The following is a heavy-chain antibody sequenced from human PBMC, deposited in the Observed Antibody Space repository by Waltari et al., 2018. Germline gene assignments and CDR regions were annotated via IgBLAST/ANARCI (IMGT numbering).Heavy chain of an antibody. V-gene: IGHV4-39*01. CDR2: VHSTGNT. CDR1: GDSLNTDSYY. D-gene: IGHD3-16*01. J-gene: IGHJ4*02. Sequence: QLQLQESGPRLVKPSETLSPTCPVSGDSLNTDSYYWGWIRHSPGKTLEWIGSVHSTGNTYYNPSLKSRLSISIDESKNQFSLNLTSVTTADTATYFCARRWGGRLGPNKDRPPFDYWGQGTLVTVSS. CDR3: ARRWGGRLGPNKDRPPFDY.